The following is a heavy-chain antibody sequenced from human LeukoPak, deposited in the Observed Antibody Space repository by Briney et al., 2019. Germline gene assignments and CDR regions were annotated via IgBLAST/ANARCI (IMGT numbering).Heavy chain of an antibody. CDR3: ARERELRYFDWLDY. D-gene: IGHD3-9*01. CDR1: GFTFSSYG. Sequence: GGSLRLSCAASGFTFSSYGMHWVRQAPGKGLEWVAVISYDGSNKYYADSVKGRFTISRDNSKNTLYLQMNSLRAEDTAVYSCARERELRYFDWLDYWGQGTLVTVSS. J-gene: IGHJ4*02. V-gene: IGHV3-30*03. CDR2: ISYDGSNK.